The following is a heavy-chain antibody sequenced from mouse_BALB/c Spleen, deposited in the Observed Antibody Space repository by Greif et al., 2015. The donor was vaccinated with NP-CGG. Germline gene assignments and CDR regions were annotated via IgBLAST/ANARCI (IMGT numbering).Heavy chain of an antibody. D-gene: IGHD2-2*01. CDR1: GFTFSSYY. CDR3: ARGGLRGAMDY. J-gene: IGHJ4*01. V-gene: IGHV5-6-2*01. Sequence: EVKLMESGGGLVKLGGSLKLSCAASGFTFSSYYVSWVRQTPEKRLELVAAINSNGGSTYYPDTVKGRFTISRDNAKNTLYLQMSSLKSEDTALYYCARGGLRGAMDYWGQGTSVTVSS. CDR2: INSNGGST.